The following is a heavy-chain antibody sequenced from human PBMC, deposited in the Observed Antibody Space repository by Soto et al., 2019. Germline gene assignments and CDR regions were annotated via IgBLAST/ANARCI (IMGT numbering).Heavy chain of an antibody. D-gene: IGHD2-8*01. J-gene: IGHJ4*02. CDR1: GLTFRNHA. Sequence: ESGGGLVQPGGSLRLSCAVSGLTFRNHAMSWVRQAPGKGLEWVSTIAPIGYSTHYAGSVEGRFTISRDDSKSTLDLQMNSLRADDTAVYYCVSWVSPHFDYWGQGTLVSVSS. CDR3: VSWVSPHFDY. CDR2: IAPIGYST. V-gene: IGHV3-23*01.